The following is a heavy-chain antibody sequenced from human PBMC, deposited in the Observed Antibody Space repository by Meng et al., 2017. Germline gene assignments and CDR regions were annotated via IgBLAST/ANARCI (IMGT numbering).Heavy chain of an antibody. V-gene: IGHV4-34*01. D-gene: IGHD2-15*01. Sequence: SETLSLTCAVYGGSFSGYYWSWIRQPPGKGLEWIGEINHSGSINYNPSLKSRVTISVDTSKNQFSLKLSSVTAADTAVYYCARGAVVVVAATLFDYWGQGTLVTVSS. CDR1: GGSFSGYY. CDR2: INHSGSI. J-gene: IGHJ4*02. CDR3: ARGAVVVVAATLFDY.